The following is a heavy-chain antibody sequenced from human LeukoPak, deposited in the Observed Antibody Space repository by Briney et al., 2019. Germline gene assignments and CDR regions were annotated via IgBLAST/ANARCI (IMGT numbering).Heavy chain of an antibody. J-gene: IGHJ1*01. D-gene: IGHD3-22*01. CDR3: ATGNYYDSRGYYTFGH. Sequence: GGSLRLSCAASGFTFSSYAMSWVRQAPGKGLEWVSAISGSGGSTYYADSVKGRFTISRDNAKNTLYLQMNSLRAEDTAVYYCATGNYYDSRGYYTFGHWGQGTLVTVSS. CDR2: ISGSGGST. CDR1: GFTFSSYA. V-gene: IGHV3-23*01.